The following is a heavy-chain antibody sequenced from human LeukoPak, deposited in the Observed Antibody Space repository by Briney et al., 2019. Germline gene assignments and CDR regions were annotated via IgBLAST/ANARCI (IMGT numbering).Heavy chain of an antibody. CDR2: IKQDGSEK. CDR3: ARVAASDYGDYGPLYFDY. V-gene: IGHV3-7*03. D-gene: IGHD4-17*01. Sequence: GSLRLSCAASGFTFSSYWMSWVRQAPGKGLEWVAKIKQDGSEKYYVDSVKGRFTISRDNAKNSLYLQMNSLRAEDTAVYYCARVAASDYGDYGPLYFDYWGQGTLVTVSS. J-gene: IGHJ4*02. CDR1: GFTFSSYW.